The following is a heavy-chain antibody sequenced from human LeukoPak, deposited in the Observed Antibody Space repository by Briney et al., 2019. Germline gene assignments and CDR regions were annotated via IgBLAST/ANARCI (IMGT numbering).Heavy chain of an antibody. CDR1: GFXFSSYW. CDR2: INSDGSST. D-gene: IGHD1-26*01. Sequence: GGSLRLSCAASGFXFSSYWMHWVRQAPGKGLMWVSRINSDGSSTTYGDSVKGRFTISRDNSKNTLYLQMNSLRAEDTAVYYCAKDKGVGANDFWGQGTLVTVSS. CDR3: AKDKGVGANDF. J-gene: IGHJ4*02. V-gene: IGHV3-74*01.